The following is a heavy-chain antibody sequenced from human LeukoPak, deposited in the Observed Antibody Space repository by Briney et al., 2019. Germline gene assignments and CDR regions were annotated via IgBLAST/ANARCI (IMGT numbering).Heavy chain of an antibody. V-gene: IGHV4-38-2*02. CDR3: ARGYWFYFDY. Sequence: PSETLSLTCNVSGYSISSGYYWGWIRQPPGKGLEWIGSFFHSVNTYYNPSLKSRVTISVDTSKNQFSLKLSSVTAADTAVYYCARGYWFYFDYWGQGTLVTVSS. CDR1: GYSISSGYY. CDR2: FFHSVNT. D-gene: IGHD2-8*02. J-gene: IGHJ4*02.